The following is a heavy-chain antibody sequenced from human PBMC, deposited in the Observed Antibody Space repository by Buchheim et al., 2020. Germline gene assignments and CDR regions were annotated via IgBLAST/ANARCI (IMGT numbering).Heavy chain of an antibody. D-gene: IGHD3-10*01. Sequence: QVQLVQSGAEVQKPGASVKVSCKASGYPFTSFDLNWVRQATGPGLECLGWMNPDSGATGYAPTFKGRFTMTWDTSITTAYMELSSLTSDDTAVYYCARTMVRGVPSMDYWGQGTL. J-gene: IGHJ4*02. CDR1: GYPFTSFD. V-gene: IGHV1-8*01. CDR2: MNPDSGAT. CDR3: ARTMVRGVPSMDY.